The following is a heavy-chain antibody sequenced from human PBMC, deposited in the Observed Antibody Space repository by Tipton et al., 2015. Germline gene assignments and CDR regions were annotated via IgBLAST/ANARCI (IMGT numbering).Heavy chain of an antibody. CDR1: GGSIRTYY. CDR2: IYHSGRT. D-gene: IGHD6-13*01. CDR3: ARSLFPETAGLENWFDS. V-gene: IGHV4-59*08. J-gene: IGHJ5*01. Sequence: TLSLTCTVSGGSIRTYYWVWIRQPPGRGLESTGYIYHSGRTNYNPSLRSRLTMSVESSKNQFSLRLSSVTAADTAVYYCARSLFPETAGLENWFDSWGQGILVTVSS.